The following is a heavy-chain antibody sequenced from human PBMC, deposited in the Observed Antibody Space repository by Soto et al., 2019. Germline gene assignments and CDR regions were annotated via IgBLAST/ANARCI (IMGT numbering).Heavy chain of an antibody. Sequence: QVQLVQSGAEVKKPGSSVKVSCKASGGTFSSYAISWVRQAPGQGLEWMGGIIPIFGTANYAQKFQGRVTITADESTSTAYMELSSLRSEDTAVYYCARRSRSKQCSGGSCYSRVDYYYYGKDVWGQGTTVTASS. V-gene: IGHV1-69*19. CDR2: IIPIFGTA. D-gene: IGHD2-15*01. J-gene: IGHJ6*02. CDR1: GGTFSSYA. CDR3: ARRSRSKQCSGGSCYSRVDYYYYGKDV.